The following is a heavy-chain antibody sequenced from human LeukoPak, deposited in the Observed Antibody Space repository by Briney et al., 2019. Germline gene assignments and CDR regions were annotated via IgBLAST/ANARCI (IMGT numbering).Heavy chain of an antibody. CDR2: ISYDGSNK. J-gene: IGHJ1*01. CDR1: GFTFSSYA. CDR3: AKDLLYYGPGTYYNAAEYFQF. V-gene: IGHV3-30*18. D-gene: IGHD3-10*01. Sequence: GGSLRLSCAASGFTFSSYAMHWVRQAPGKGLEWVAVISYDGSNKDYADSVKGRFTISRDNSRNTLSLQMNSLRPEDTAVYYCAKDLLYYGPGTYYNAAEYFQFWGQGAQVTVSS.